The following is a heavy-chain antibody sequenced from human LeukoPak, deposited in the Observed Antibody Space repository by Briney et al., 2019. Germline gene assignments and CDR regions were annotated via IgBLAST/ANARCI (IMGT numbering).Heavy chain of an antibody. J-gene: IGHJ5*02. Sequence: SETLSLTCTVSGGSISSYYWSWIRQPPGKGLEWIGYIYYSGSTNYNPSLKSRVTLSVDTSKNQLSLKLSSVTAADTAVYYCARERYDFWSGYSYKWFDPWGQGTRVIVSS. V-gene: IGHV4-59*01. CDR2: IYYSGST. CDR3: ARERYDFWSGYSYKWFDP. CDR1: GGSISSYY. D-gene: IGHD3-3*01.